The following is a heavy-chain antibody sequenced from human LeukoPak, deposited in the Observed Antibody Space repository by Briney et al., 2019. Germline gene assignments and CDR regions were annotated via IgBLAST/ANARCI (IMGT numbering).Heavy chain of an antibody. D-gene: IGHD3-22*01. J-gene: IGHJ4*02. V-gene: IGHV4-59*01. CDR1: GGSISSYY. CDR3: ARGFEYYDSSGYGLDY. Sequence: SETLSLTCTVSGGSISSYYWSWIRQPPGKGLEWIGYIHYSGSTNYNPSLKSRVTISVDTSKNQFSLKLSSVTAADTAVYYCARGFEYYDSSGYGLDYWGQGTLVTVSS. CDR2: IHYSGST.